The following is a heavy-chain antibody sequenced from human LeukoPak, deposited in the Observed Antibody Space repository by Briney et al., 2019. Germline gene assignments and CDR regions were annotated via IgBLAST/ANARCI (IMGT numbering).Heavy chain of an antibody. V-gene: IGHV3-13*04. J-gene: IGHJ3*02. Sequence: GGSLRLSCAASGFTFSSHDMHWVRHPTGQGLEWVLAINTAGYKYYVVSVRGRFTISRDDVKSSLYLDMNSLRAGDTAVYYCARKNHDYGGAFDIWGPGTMVTVS. CDR1: GFTFSSHD. CDR3: ARKNHDYGGAFDI. CDR2: INTAGYK. D-gene: IGHD4-23*01.